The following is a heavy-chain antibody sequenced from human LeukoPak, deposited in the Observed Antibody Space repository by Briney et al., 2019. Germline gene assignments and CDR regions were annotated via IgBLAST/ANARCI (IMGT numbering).Heavy chain of an antibody. CDR1: GFTFDDYG. CDR2: INWNGGST. J-gene: IGHJ4*02. Sequence: GGSLRLSCAAPGFTFDDYGMSWVRQAPGKGLEWVSGINWNGGSTGYADSVKGRFTISRDNAKNSLYLQMNSLRAEDTALYYCARDNIAAPFDYWGQGTLVTVSS. CDR3: ARDNIAAPFDY. V-gene: IGHV3-20*04. D-gene: IGHD6-13*01.